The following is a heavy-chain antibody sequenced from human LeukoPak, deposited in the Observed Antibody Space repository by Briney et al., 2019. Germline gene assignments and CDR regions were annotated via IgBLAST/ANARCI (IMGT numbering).Heavy chain of an antibody. J-gene: IGHJ3*02. CDR3: ARQYGDHALDTFDI. CDR1: GYSFTSNW. D-gene: IGHD4-17*01. Sequence: GESLKISCKGSGYSFTSNWIGWVRQMPGKGLEWMGIIYPADSDTRYSPSFQGQVTISADKSISTAYLQWSSLKASDTAVYYCARQYGDHALDTFDIWGQGTMVTVSS. V-gene: IGHV5-51*01. CDR2: IYPADSDT.